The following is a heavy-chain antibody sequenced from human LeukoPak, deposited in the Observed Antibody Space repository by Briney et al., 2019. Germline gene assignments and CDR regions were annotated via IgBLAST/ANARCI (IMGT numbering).Heavy chain of an antibody. D-gene: IGHD3-16*01. Sequence: GGSLRLSCVASGFPFSSYGMHWVRQATGKGLEWVSAIGTAGDAYYPGTVRGRFTISRENAKNSLYLQMNSLRADDTAVYYCARGYVYSYDYWGQGIMVTVSS. CDR2: IGTAGDA. V-gene: IGHV3-13*01. CDR1: GFPFSSYG. CDR3: ARGYVYSYDY. J-gene: IGHJ4*02.